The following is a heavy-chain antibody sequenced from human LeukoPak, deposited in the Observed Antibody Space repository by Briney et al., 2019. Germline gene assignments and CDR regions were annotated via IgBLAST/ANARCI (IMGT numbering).Heavy chain of an antibody. CDR3: AKCDYYDFWSGTRLPDY. D-gene: IGHD3-3*01. V-gene: IGHV3-23*01. J-gene: IGHJ4*02. CDR1: GFTFSSYA. Sequence: GGSLRLSCAASGFTFSSYAMSWVRQAPGKGLEWVSAISGSGGSTYYADSVKGRFTISRDSSKNTLSLQMNSLRAEDTAVYYCAKCDYYDFWSGTRLPDYWGQGTLVTVSS. CDR2: ISGSGGST.